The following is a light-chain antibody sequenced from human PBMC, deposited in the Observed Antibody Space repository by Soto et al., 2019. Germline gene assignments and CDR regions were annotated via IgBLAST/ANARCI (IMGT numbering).Light chain of an antibody. J-gene: IGKJ2*01. Sequence: EIVLTQSPGTLSLSPGDRATLSCRASQSVSSSSVAWYKQKPGQAPRLLIYGASRRATGTPDTFSGSGSGTDFTLTISSLEPEDFAVYYCQLYGNSPMYTFGQGTKGDIK. CDR2: GAS. CDR1: QSVSSSS. CDR3: QLYGNSPMYT. V-gene: IGKV3-20*01.